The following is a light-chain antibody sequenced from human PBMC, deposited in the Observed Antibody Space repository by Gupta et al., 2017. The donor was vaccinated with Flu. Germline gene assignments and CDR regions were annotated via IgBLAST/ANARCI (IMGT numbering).Light chain of an antibody. CDR1: EDINSR. CDR2: EAT. CDR3: QQSKSLPLT. V-gene: IGKV1-12*01. Sequence: PSSLPASLGDRPTITCRASEDINSRVAWFQQKPGQAPKLLIYEATAMDTGIPARFSGSGFGTEFNLTISSLQPEDFAIYYCQQSKSLPLTFGGGTKLGIK. J-gene: IGKJ4*01.